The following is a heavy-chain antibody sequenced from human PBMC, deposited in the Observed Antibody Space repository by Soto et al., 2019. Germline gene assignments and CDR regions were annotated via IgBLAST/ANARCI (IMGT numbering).Heavy chain of an antibody. CDR1: GGTFSSYA. CDR3: ASAWGPSYYYGMDV. J-gene: IGHJ6*02. CDR2: IIPIFGTA. V-gene: IGHV1-69*12. D-gene: IGHD3-16*01. Sequence: QVQLVQSGAEVKKPGSSVKVSCTASGGTFSSYAISWVRQAPGQGLEWMGGIIPIFGTADYAQKCQGRVAITADASTSTAYMELSSLRSEDTAVYYCASAWGPSYYYGMDVCGQGTTVTVSS.